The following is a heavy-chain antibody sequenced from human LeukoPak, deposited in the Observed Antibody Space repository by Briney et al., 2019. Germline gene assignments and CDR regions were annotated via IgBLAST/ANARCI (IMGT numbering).Heavy chain of an antibody. D-gene: IGHD3-22*01. Sequence: GESLKIACQGSGYSFTSYWIGWVRQTPGKGLEWMGIIYPGDSDTRYSPSFQGQVTISADKSISTAYLQWSSLKASDTAMYYCARLSYYYDSIIDYWGQGTLVTVSS. J-gene: IGHJ4*02. CDR3: ARLSYYYDSIIDY. V-gene: IGHV5-51*01. CDR2: IYPGDSDT. CDR1: GYSFTSYW.